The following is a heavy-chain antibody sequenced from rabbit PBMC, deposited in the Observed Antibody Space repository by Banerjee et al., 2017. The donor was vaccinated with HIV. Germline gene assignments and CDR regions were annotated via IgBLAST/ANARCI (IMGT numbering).Heavy chain of an antibody. D-gene: IGHD4-1*01. CDR1: GFSFSPTYN. CDR3: ARDLAGVIGWNFNL. CDR2: IYTGSSGNT. Sequence: QSLEESGGDLVKPGASLILTCTASGFSFSPTYNTYWVRQALGKGLEWIASIYTGSSGNTYYANWAKGRFTISKTSSTTVTLQMTSLTAADTASYFCARDLAGVIGWNFNLWGQGTLVTVS. V-gene: IGHV1S40*01. J-gene: IGHJ4*01.